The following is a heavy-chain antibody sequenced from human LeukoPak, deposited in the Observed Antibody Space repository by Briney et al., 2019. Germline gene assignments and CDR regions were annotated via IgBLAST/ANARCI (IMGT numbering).Heavy chain of an antibody. CDR3: AKVYCGGDCYPTYDAFGI. CDR2: ISGSGGST. J-gene: IGHJ3*02. Sequence: GGSLRLSCAASGFTFSSYAMSWVRQAPGKGLEWVSAISGSGGSTYYADSVKGRFTISRDNSKNTLYLQMNSLRAEDTAVYYCAKVYCGGDCYPTYDAFGIRGQGTMVTVSS. CDR1: GFTFSSYA. D-gene: IGHD2-21*02. V-gene: IGHV3-23*01.